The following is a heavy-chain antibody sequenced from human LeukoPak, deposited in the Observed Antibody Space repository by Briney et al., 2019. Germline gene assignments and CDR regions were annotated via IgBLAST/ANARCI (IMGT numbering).Heavy chain of an antibody. J-gene: IGHJ4*02. CDR3: ASSATVTLDY. CDR1: GFTFSDYY. CDR2: ISSSGSTI. Sequence: PVGSLRLSCAASGFTFSDYYMSWIRQAPGEGLEWVSYISSSGSTIYYADSVKGRFTISRDNAKNSLYLQMNSLRAEDTAVYYCASSATVTLDYWGQGTLVTVSS. D-gene: IGHD4-17*01. V-gene: IGHV3-11*04.